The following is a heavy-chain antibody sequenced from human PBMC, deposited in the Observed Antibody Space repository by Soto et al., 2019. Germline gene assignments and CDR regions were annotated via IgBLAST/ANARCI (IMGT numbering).Heavy chain of an antibody. Sequence: ASVKVSCKTSGYTFTSYYTHWVRQAPGQGLEWMGIINPSGGSTSYAQKFQGRVTMTRDTSTSTVYMELSSLRSEDTAVYYCAPEAATGGYFDYWGQGTLVTVSS. CDR1: GYTFTSYY. J-gene: IGHJ4*02. CDR3: APEAATGGYFDY. V-gene: IGHV1-46*01. D-gene: IGHD2-15*01. CDR2: INPSGGST.